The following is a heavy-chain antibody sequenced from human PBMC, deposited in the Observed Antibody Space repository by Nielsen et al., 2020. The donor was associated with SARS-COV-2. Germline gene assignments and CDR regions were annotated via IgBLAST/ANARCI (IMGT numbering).Heavy chain of an antibody. Sequence: GGSLRLSCAASGFTFSSYWMSWVRQAPGKGLEWVANIKQDGSEKYYVDSVKGRFTISRDNAKNSLYLQMNSLRAEDTAVYYCARPPRRIVGATPLFEYWGQGTLVTVSS. V-gene: IGHV3-7*01. J-gene: IGHJ4*02. D-gene: IGHD1-26*01. CDR2: IKQDGSEK. CDR3: ARPPRRIVGATPLFEY. CDR1: GFTFSSYW.